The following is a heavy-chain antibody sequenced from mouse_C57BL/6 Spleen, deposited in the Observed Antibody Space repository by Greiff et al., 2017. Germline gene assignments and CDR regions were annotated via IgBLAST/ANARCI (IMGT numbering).Heavy chain of an antibody. CDR3: TRSDPYYYAMDY. J-gene: IGHJ4*01. Sequence: VQLVESGTVLARPGASVKMSCKTSGYTFTSYWMHWVKQRPGQGLEWIGAIYPGKSDTSYNQKFKGKGNMTAVTSASTAYMELSSLTNEDSAVYYCTRSDPYYYAMDYWGQGTSVTVSA. CDR2: IYPGKSDT. CDR1: GYTFTSYW. V-gene: IGHV1-5*01.